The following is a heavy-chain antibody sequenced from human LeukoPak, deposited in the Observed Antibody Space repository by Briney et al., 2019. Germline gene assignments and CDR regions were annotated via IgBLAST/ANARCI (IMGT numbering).Heavy chain of an antibody. Sequence: ASVKVSCKASGYTFTGYYMHWVRQAPGQGLEWMGWINPNSGGTNYAQKFQGRVTMTRDTSISTAYMELSRLRSDDTAVYYCARDLDSGYDNFDYWGRGTLVTVSS. CDR2: INPNSGGT. CDR1: GYTFTGYY. J-gene: IGHJ4*02. CDR3: ARDLDSGYDNFDY. V-gene: IGHV1-2*02. D-gene: IGHD5-12*01.